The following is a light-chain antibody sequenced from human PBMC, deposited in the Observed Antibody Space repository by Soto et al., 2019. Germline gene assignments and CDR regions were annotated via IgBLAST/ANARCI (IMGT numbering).Light chain of an antibody. Sequence: EIVLTQSPATLSLSPGERATLSCRASQSVSSYLAWYQQKPGQAPRLLIYDASNRATGIPARFSGSGSGTDLTLTISSLEPEDFSVYYCQQRSNWPPWTFGQVTKVEIK. J-gene: IGKJ1*01. CDR1: QSVSSY. CDR2: DAS. V-gene: IGKV3-11*01. CDR3: QQRSNWPPWT.